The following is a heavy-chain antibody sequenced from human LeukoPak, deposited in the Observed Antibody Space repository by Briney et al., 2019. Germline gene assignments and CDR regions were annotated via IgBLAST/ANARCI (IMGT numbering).Heavy chain of an antibody. J-gene: IGHJ4*02. CDR3: ARGDYNDY. V-gene: IGHV4-39*07. Sequence: SETLSLTCTVSGGSISSSSYYWGWIRQPPGRGLEWIGSIYYSGNTYYNPSLKSRVTISVDTSKNQFSLKLSSVTAADTAVYYCARGDYNDYWGQGTLVTVSS. CDR2: IYYSGNT. CDR1: GGSISSSSYY.